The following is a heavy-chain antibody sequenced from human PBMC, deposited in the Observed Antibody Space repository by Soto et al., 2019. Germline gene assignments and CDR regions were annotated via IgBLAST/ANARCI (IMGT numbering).Heavy chain of an antibody. CDR1: GFTVSSNY. V-gene: IGHV3-53*04. CDR3: ARGRYYYGSGLWFDP. J-gene: IGHJ5*02. CDR2: IYSGGST. Sequence: EVQLVESGGGLVQPGGSLRLSCAASGFTVSSNYMSWVRQAPGKGLEWVSVIYSGGSTYYADSVKGRFTISRNNSKNTLYLQMNSLRAEDTAVYYCARGRYYYGSGLWFDPWGQGTLVTVSS. D-gene: IGHD3-10*01.